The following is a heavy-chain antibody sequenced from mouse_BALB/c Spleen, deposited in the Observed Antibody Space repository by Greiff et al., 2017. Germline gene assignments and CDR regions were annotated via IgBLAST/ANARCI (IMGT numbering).Heavy chain of an antibody. CDR3: AVYYGNPRFLR. J-gene: IGHJ3*01. D-gene: IGHD2-1*01. CDR1: GDSITSGY. V-gene: IGHV3-8*02. Sequence: EVKLMESGPSLVKPSQTLSLTCSVTGDSITSGYWNWIRKFPGNKLEYIGYISYSGSTYYNPSLKSRISITRDTSKNQYYLQLNSVTTEDTATYYCAVYYGNPRFLRWGQGTLVTVSA. CDR2: ISYSGST.